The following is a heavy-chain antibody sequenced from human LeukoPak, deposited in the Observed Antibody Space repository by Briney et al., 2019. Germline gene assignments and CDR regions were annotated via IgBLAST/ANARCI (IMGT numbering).Heavy chain of an antibody. J-gene: IGHJ4*02. V-gene: IGHV3-30*02. Sequence: GGSLRLSCAASGFTFSSYGMHWVRQAPGKGLEWVAFIRYDGSNKYYADSVKGRFTISRDNSKNTLYLQMNSLRAEDTAVYYCAKDQLLYGSGSYYYFDYWGQGTLVTVSS. D-gene: IGHD3-10*01. CDR2: IRYDGSNK. CDR3: AKDQLLYGSGSYYYFDY. CDR1: GFTFSSYG.